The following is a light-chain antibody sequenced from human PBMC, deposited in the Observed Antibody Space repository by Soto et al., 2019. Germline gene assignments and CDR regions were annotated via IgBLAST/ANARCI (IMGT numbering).Light chain of an antibody. CDR1: QSISSW. V-gene: IGKV1-5*03. Sequence: DIHIAQSPSTLSASVGDRVTITCRASQSISSWLAWYQQKPGKAPKLLIYKASSLESGVPSRFSGSGSGTEFTLTISSLQPDDFATYYCQQYNSYSPRTFGQGTKVDIK. J-gene: IGKJ1*01. CDR3: QQYNSYSPRT. CDR2: KAS.